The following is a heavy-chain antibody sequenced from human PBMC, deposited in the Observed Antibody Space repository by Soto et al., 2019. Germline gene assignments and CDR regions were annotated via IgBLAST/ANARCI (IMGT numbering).Heavy chain of an antibody. J-gene: IGHJ4*02. D-gene: IGHD4-4*01. CDR3: ASATGSNYPFDY. V-gene: IGHV3-74*01. CDR1: GFTFSTYW. CDR2: ISTDGSST. Sequence: EVQLVESGGGLVQPGGSLRLSCAATGFTFSTYWMHWVRQGPGKGLVWVSRISTDGSSTNYADSVKGRFTISRDNAKSTLYRQMNSLRAEDTAVYYCASATGSNYPFDYWGQGSLVTVSS.